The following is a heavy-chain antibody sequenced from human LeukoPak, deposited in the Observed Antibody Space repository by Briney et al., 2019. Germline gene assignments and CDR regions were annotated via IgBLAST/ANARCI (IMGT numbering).Heavy chain of an antibody. CDR2: INTNGRT. Sequence: SETLSLTCAVSGGSIRDYQWSWIRQPPGKGLEWNGHINTNGRTDYNPSLRSRLTFSVDTSRDQFSLKLSSVTAADTAMYYCATSYDYKVAPFDLWDQGTLVTVSS. CDR3: ATSYDYKVAPFDL. CDR1: GGSIRDYQ. V-gene: IGHV4-4*09. J-gene: IGHJ4*02. D-gene: IGHD5-12*01.